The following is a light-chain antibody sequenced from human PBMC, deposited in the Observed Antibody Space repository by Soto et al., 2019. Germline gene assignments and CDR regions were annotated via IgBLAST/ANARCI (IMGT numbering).Light chain of an antibody. CDR2: DAS. J-gene: IGKJ4*01. CDR1: QSVSSY. V-gene: IGKV3-11*01. CDR3: QQRSNWPPLT. Sequence: SVLTHSTGTLSFSPGERATLSCGASQSVSSYLAWYQQKPGQAPRLLIYDASNRATGIPARFSGSGSGTDFTLTISSLEPEDFAIYYCQQRSNWPPLTFCGGTKVDIK.